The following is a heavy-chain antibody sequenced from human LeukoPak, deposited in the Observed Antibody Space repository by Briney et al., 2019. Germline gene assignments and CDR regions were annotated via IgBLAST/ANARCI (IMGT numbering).Heavy chain of an antibody. Sequence: SETLSLTCTVSGGSISSYYWSWIRQPPGKGLEWIGYIYYSGSTNYNPPLKSRVTISVDTSKNQFPLKLSSVTAADTAVYYCARDSSGSTGRVDYWGQGTLVTVSS. V-gene: IGHV4-59*12. J-gene: IGHJ4*02. CDR3: ARDSSGSTGRVDY. CDR2: IYYSGST. D-gene: IGHD1-26*01. CDR1: GGSISSYY.